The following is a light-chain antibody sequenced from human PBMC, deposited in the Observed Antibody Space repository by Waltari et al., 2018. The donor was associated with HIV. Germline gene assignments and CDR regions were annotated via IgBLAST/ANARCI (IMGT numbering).Light chain of an antibody. CDR3: LQYITYPFT. CDR1: QGIANS. Sequence: DIQMTQSPSSLSASLGARVTITCRASQGIANSLTWFQQKPGKAPKPLIFPASTLQSGVPSKFSVSASGTDFTLTISSLQPEDFATYYCLQYITYPFTFGGGTQVE. CDR2: PAS. J-gene: IGKJ4*01. V-gene: IGKV1-16*02.